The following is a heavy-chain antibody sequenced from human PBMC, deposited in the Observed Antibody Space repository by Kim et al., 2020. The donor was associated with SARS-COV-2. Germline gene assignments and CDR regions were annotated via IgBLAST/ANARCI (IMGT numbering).Heavy chain of an antibody. V-gene: IGHV1-8*01. J-gene: IGHJ4*02. CDR1: GYSFTSYD. CDR3: ATGGATVNVN. D-gene: IGHD4-17*01. Sequence: ASVKVSCTASGYSFTSYDINWVRQAPGQGLEWMGLINPNTGHTDYAQKFHGRLTLTKDTSIGTAYMELSGLTSEDTAVYYCATGGATVNVNWGQGTLGTV. CDR2: INPNTGHT.